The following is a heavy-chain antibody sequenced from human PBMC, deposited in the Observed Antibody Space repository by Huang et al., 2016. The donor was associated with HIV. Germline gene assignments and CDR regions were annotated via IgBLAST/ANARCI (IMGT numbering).Heavy chain of an antibody. J-gene: IGHJ4*02. CDR1: GYTFRRSA. V-gene: IGHV7-4-1*02. D-gene: IGHD3-3*01. Sequence: QVQLVQSASELKMSGASVKISCKTSGYTFRRSAMNWVRQAPGQGLEWMGWINTNPGNPTYAPGLAGRFVFSLETSVNTAYLQISTLKAEDTAVYYCVRDASAYYPLYYFDFWGQGTLFTVSS. CDR3: VRDASAYYPLYYFDF. CDR2: INTNPGNP.